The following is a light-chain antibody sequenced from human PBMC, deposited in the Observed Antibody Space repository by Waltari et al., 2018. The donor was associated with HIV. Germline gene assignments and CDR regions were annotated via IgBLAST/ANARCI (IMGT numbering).Light chain of an antibody. CDR3: QSVDSSGTYVL. Sequence: SYALTQPPSVSVSPGLTARLSCSGDELPTQYVYWYQQKPGQAPTLLIFKDIERPSGIPERFSGSSSGTTVTLTISGVQADDEADYYCQSVDSSGTYVLFGGGTRLTVL. J-gene: IGLJ2*01. V-gene: IGLV3-25*03. CDR2: KDI. CDR1: ELPTQY.